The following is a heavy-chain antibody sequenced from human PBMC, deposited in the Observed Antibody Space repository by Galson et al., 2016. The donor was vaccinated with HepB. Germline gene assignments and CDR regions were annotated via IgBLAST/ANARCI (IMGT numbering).Heavy chain of an antibody. CDR3: ARNTIFGVSRGAWFDP. Sequence: SVKVSCKVSGYTLTKLSMHWVRQAPGKGLEWMGGLDPEEDETIYAQKFQGRVTITADESTTTAYMELSSLRSEDTAVYYCARNTIFGVSRGAWFDPWGQGTLVTVSS. CDR2: LDPEEDET. D-gene: IGHD3-3*01. CDR1: GYTLTKLS. J-gene: IGHJ5*02. V-gene: IGHV1-24*01.